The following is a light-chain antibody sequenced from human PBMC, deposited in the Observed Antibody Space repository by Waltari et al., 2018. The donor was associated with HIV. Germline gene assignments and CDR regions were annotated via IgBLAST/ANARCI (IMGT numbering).Light chain of an antibody. V-gene: IGKV3-11*01. CDR3: QQRNTRPLT. J-gene: IGKJ4*01. Sequence: EIVLTQSPGTLSLSPGERATLSCRASQSVSTYLAWYQQKSGQAPRLLIYDASNRATGIPARFSGSGSGTDFTLTISSLEPEDFAVYYCQQRNTRPLTFGGGTKVEIK. CDR1: QSVSTY. CDR2: DAS.